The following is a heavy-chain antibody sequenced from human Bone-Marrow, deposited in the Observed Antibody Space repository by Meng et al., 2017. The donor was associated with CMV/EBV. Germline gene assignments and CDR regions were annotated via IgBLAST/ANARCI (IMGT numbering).Heavy chain of an antibody. Sequence: GESLKISCAASGFTFSSYAMHWVRQAPGKGLEWVAIISYDGSNKYYADSVKGRFTISRDNSKNMLYLQMNSLRAEDTAVFYCARDPLIDYYASGSYTFDYWGQGTLVTVSS. D-gene: IGHD3-10*01. CDR3: ARDPLIDYYASGSYTFDY. V-gene: IGHV3-30*04. CDR1: GFTFSSYA. CDR2: ISYDGSNK. J-gene: IGHJ4*02.